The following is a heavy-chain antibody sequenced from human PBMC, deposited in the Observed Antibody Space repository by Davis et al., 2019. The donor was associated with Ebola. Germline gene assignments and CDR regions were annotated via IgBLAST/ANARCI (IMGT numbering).Heavy chain of an antibody. D-gene: IGHD1-26*01. J-gene: IGHJ4*02. CDR1: GFTFSSYS. CDR2: ITSSGASI. CDR3: ARDGLVGATTEFDS. V-gene: IGHV3-21*04. Sequence: GESLKISCAASGFTFSSYSMNWVRQAPGKGLEWVSSITSSGASINYADSVKGRFTISRDNAKNSLYLQMDGLRAEDTAVYYCARDGLVGATTEFDSWGQGTLVTVSS.